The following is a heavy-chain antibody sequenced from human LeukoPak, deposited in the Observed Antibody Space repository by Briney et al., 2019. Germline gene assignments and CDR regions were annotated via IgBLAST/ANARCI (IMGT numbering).Heavy chain of an antibody. V-gene: IGHV4-39*01. CDR1: GDSTSSSSYY. CDR3: ARPESYYYGSGSHPNWFDP. CDR2: IYYSGST. Sequence: SETLSLTCTVSGDSTSSSSYYWGWIRQPPGKGLDWIVSIYYSGSTYYNPSLKSRVTISVDTSKNQFSLKLSSVTAADTAVYYCARPESYYYGSGSHPNWFDPWGQGTLVTVSS. J-gene: IGHJ5*02. D-gene: IGHD3-10*01.